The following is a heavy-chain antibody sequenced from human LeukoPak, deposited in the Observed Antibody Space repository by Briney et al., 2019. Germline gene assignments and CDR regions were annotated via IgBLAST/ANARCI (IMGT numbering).Heavy chain of an antibody. V-gene: IGHV4-59*01. CDR3: ARTDLVFGVVTYFDY. Sequence: PSETLSLTCTVSGGSISSYYWSRIRQAPGKGLEWIGSIYHSGNTNYNPSLKSRVTISVDTSKNHFSLRLTSVTAADTAVYYCARTDLVFGVVTYFDYWGQGTLVTVSS. CDR1: GGSISSYY. D-gene: IGHD3-3*01. CDR2: IYHSGNT. J-gene: IGHJ4*02.